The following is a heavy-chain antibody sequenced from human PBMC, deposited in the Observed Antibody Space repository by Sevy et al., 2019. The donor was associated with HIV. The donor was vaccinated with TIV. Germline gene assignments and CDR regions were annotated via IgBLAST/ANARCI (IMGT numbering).Heavy chain of an antibody. V-gene: IGHV1-46*01. Sequence: ASVKVSCKASGYTFTSYYMHWVRQAPGQGLEWMGIINPSGGSTSYAQKFQGRVTMTRDTSTSTVYMELSSLRSEDTAVYYCAREAAHDSSGYYRRGGGGFDYWGQGTLVTVSS. CDR2: INPSGGST. J-gene: IGHJ4*02. CDR1: GYTFTSYY. CDR3: AREAAHDSSGYYRRGGGGFDY. D-gene: IGHD3-22*01.